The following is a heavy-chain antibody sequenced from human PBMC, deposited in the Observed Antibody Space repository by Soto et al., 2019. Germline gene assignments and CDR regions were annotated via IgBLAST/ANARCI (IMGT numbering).Heavy chain of an antibody. CDR1: SAPVSSSTYT. Sequence: QLQLQESGPGLVKPSETLSLTCTVSSAPVSSSTYTWGWIRQPPGKGLEWIGSIYYSGSTYYNPSLNSGVPAAVAASKDQISLKVTSPAAAHSAVYYCARLHGYCISSSCHGHYAMDVWGQGTTVTVSS. V-gene: IGHV4-39*01. CDR2: IYYSGST. CDR3: ARLHGYCISSSCHGHYAMDV. D-gene: IGHD2-2*01. J-gene: IGHJ6*02.